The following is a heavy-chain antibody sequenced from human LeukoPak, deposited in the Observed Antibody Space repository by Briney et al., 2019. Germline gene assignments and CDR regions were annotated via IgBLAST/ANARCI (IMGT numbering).Heavy chain of an antibody. D-gene: IGHD2/OR15-2a*01. V-gene: IGHV3-7*01. J-gene: IGHJ4*02. Sequence: PGGSLRLSCAASGFTFSEYGMSWVRQAPGKGLEWVANIQQRGSEKYYVDSVKGRFTISRDNARNSLYLQMNSLRAEDTAVYYCARDGSIGGLDYWGQGTLVAVSS. CDR1: GFTFSEYG. CDR2: IQQRGSEK. CDR3: ARDGSIGGLDY.